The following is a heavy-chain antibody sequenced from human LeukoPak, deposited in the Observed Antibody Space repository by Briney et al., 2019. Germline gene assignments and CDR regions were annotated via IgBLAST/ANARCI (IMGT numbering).Heavy chain of an antibody. CDR2: ISSNGGST. J-gene: IGHJ4*02. D-gene: IGHD3-22*01. CDR1: GFTFSSYD. Sequence: PGGSLRLSCAASGFTFSSYDTHWVRQAPGKGLEYVSAISSNGGSTYYANSVKGRFTISRDNSKNTLYLQMGSLRAEDMAVYYCARAPDYYDSSGYHDYWGQGTLVTVSS. V-gene: IGHV3-64*01. CDR3: ARAPDYYDSSGYHDY.